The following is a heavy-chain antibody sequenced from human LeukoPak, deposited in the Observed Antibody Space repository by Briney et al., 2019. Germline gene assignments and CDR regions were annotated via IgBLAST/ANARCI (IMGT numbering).Heavy chain of an antibody. V-gene: IGHV4-59*01. CDR1: GGSISSYY. CDR2: IYYSGST. J-gene: IGHJ4*01. D-gene: IGHD6-19*01. Sequence: SETLSLTCTVSGGSISSYYWSWIRQPPGKGLEWIGYIYYSGSTNYNPSLKSRVTISVDTSKNQFSLKLSSVTAADTAVYYCARGGRQWLVDDYXGXXXLVTVSS. CDR3: ARGGRQWLVDDY.